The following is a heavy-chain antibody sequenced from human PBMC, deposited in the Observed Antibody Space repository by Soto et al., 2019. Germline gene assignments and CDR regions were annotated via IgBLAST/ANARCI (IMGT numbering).Heavy chain of an antibody. CDR1: GGTLNNYV. Sequence: GASVKVSCKASGGTLNNYVINWVRQAPGQGLEWMGGLIPIFGTASYAQKFQGRVTITADKSTTTAYMELSSLRSEDTAVYYCAGRCDSTSCLAHFDYWGQGTLVTSPQ. CDR2: LIPIFGTA. V-gene: IGHV1-69*06. D-gene: IGHD2-2*01. CDR3: AGRCDSTSCLAHFDY. J-gene: IGHJ4*02.